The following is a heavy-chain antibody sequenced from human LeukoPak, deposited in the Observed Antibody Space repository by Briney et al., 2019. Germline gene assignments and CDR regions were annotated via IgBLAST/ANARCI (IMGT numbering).Heavy chain of an antibody. CDR1: GGSISSYY. CDR2: IYYSGST. J-gene: IGHJ4*02. D-gene: IGHD3-22*01. CDR3: ARVTGYMIEDYFDY. V-gene: IGHV4-59*01. Sequence: PSETLSLTCTVSGGSISSYYWSWIRQPPGKGLEWIGYIYYSGSTNYNPSLKSRVTISVDTSKNQFSLKLSSVTAADTAVYYCARVTGYMIEDYFDYWGQGTLVTVSS.